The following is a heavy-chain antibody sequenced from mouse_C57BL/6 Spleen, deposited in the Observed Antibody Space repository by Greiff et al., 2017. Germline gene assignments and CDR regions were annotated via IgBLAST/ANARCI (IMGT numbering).Heavy chain of an antibody. CDR2: INPNYGTT. D-gene: IGHD2-3*01. CDR1: GYSFTDYN. J-gene: IGHJ2*01. CDR3: ARAKSDGYQYYFDY. Sequence: VQLQQSGPELVKPGASVKISCKASGYSFTDYNMNWVKQSNGKSLEWIGVINPNYGTTSYNQKFEGKATLTVDQSSSTAYMQLNSLTSEDAAVYYCARAKSDGYQYYFDYWGQGTTLTVSS. V-gene: IGHV1-39*01.